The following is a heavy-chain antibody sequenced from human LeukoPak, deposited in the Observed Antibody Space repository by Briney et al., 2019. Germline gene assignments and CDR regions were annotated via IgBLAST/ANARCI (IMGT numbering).Heavy chain of an antibody. V-gene: IGHV4-61*01. D-gene: IGHD5-18*01. J-gene: IGHJ4*02. CDR3: AIQTSGYSYGWYYFDY. Sequence: SETLSLTCTVSGGSISSGSYYWSWIRQPPGKGLEWIGYIYYSGSTNYNPSLKSRVTISVDTSKNQFSLKLSSVTAADTAVYYCAIQTSGYSYGWYYFDYWGQGTLVTVSS. CDR2: IYYSGST. CDR1: GGSISSGSYY.